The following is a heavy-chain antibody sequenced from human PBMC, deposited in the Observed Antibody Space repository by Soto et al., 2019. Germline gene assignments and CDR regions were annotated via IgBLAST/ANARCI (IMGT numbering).Heavy chain of an antibody. D-gene: IGHD4-17*01. J-gene: IGHJ4*02. V-gene: IGHV3-53*01. CDR3: ARDWNGDKYFDF. CDR1: GITATNGH. CDR2: IYSDDNT. Sequence: VQLVKSGGGLIQPGGSLRLSCAASGITATNGHMSWVRQAPGKGLEWVSVIYSDDNTYYADSVKGRFTISRDTSKNTVYLHMNSLRAEDTAVYYCARDWNGDKYFDFWDQGSLFTFSS.